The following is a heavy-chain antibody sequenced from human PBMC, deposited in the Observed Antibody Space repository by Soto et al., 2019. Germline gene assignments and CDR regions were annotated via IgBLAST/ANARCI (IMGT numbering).Heavy chain of an antibody. J-gene: IGHJ4*02. D-gene: IGHD6-19*01. CDR1: GFTFSSYW. Sequence: EVQLVESGGGLVQPGGSLRLSCAASGFTFSSYWMSWVRQAPGKGLEWVANIRQDGSDKNYVDSVKGRFTISRDNSKNSLYLQMNSLRAEDTAIYFCASPQQWLGQRGDFDYWGQGTLVTVSS. CDR3: ASPQQWLGQRGDFDY. V-gene: IGHV3-7*05. CDR2: IRQDGSDK.